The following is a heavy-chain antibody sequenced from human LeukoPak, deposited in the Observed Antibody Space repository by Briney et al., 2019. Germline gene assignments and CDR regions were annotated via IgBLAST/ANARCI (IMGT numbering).Heavy chain of an antibody. V-gene: IGHV3-30*04. CDR1: GFTFSSYA. CDR3: AREGYYGSGSYYSENYFDY. D-gene: IGHD3-10*01. Sequence: PGGSLRLSCAASGFTFSSYAMHWVRQAPGKGLEWVALISYDGSNKYYADSVKGRFTISRDNSKNTLYLQMNSLRAEDTAVYYCAREGYYGSGSYYSENYFDYWGQGTLVTVSS. CDR2: ISYDGSNK. J-gene: IGHJ4*02.